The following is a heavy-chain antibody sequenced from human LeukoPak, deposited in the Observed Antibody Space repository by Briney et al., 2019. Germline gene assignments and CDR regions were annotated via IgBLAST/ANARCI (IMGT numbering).Heavy chain of an antibody. CDR3: AKSRATMVRGVPLNY. CDR1: GFTFSSYG. V-gene: IGHV3-30*02. CDR2: IRYDGSNK. D-gene: IGHD3-10*01. J-gene: IGHJ4*02. Sequence: PGGSLRLSCAASGFTFSSYGMHWVRQAPGKGVEWVAFIRYDGSNKYYADSVKGRFTISRDNSKNTLYLQMNSLRAEDTAVYYCAKSRATMVRGVPLNYWGQGTLVTVSS.